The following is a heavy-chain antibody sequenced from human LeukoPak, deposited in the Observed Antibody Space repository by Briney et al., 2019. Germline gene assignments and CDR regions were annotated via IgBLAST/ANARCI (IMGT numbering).Heavy chain of an antibody. CDR3: AKAQYYDYVWGSYRSYYFDY. Sequence: PGGSLRLSCAASGFTFSSYAMSWVRQAPGKGLEWVSAISGSGGSTYYADSVKGRFTISRDNSKNTLYLQMNSLRAEDTAVYYCAKAQYYDYVWGSYRSYYFDYWGQGTLVTVSS. CDR2: ISGSGGST. V-gene: IGHV3-23*01. D-gene: IGHD3-16*02. CDR1: GFTFSSYA. J-gene: IGHJ4*02.